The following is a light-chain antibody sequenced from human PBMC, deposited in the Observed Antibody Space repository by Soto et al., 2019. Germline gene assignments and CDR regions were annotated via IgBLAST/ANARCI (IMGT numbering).Light chain of an antibody. V-gene: IGLV2-11*01. CDR3: CSYAGTYIPL. Sequence: QSALTQPRSVSGSPGQSVTISCTGTSSDVGAYNFVSWYQHNPGKAPKLMIFDVSARPSGVPDRFSGSTSANTASLTISGLQTEDEADYYRCSYAGTYIPLFGGGTKLTVL. J-gene: IGLJ2*01. CDR1: SSDVGAYNF. CDR2: DVS.